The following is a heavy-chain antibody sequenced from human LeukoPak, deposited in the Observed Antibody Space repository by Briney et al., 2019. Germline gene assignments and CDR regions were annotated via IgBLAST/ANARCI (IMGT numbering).Heavy chain of an antibody. CDR2: ISYDGTNK. Sequence: PGRSLRLSCAASGFTFSNYDMHWVRQAPGKGLEWVAVISYDGTNKYYADSVKGRFTISRDNSKNTLHLQMNSLRAEDTAVYHCAKDDRGNEAPFDYWGQGTLVTVSS. CDR3: AKDDRGNEAPFDY. CDR1: GFTFSNYD. J-gene: IGHJ4*02. V-gene: IGHV3-30*18.